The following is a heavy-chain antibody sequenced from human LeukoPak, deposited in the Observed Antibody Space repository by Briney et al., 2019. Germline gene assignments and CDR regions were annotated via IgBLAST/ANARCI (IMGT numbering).Heavy chain of an antibody. J-gene: IGHJ5*02. V-gene: IGHV4-61*02. CDR2: IYTSGST. CDR1: GGSISSGSYY. CDR3: ARLDYYGSGSYSWFDP. Sequence: SETLSLTCTVSGGSISSGSYYWSWIRQPAGKGLEWIGRIYTSGSTNYNPSLKSRVTISVDTSKNQLSLKLSSVTAADTAVYYCARLDYYGSGSYSWFDPWGQGTLVTVSS. D-gene: IGHD3-10*01.